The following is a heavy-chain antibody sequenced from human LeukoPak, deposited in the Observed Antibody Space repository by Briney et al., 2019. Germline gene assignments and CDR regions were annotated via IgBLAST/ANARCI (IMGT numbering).Heavy chain of an antibody. CDR2: ISAYNGNT. CDR1: GYTFTSYG. V-gene: IGHV1-18*01. Sequence: ASVKVSCKASGYTFTSYGISWVRQAPGQGLEWMGWISAYNGNTNYAQKLQGRVTMTTDTSTSTAHMELRSLRSDDTAVYYCARDLRVAVAGIDQIYYYYGMDVWGQGTTVTVSS. J-gene: IGHJ6*02. CDR3: ARDLRVAVAGIDQIYYYYGMDV. D-gene: IGHD6-19*01.